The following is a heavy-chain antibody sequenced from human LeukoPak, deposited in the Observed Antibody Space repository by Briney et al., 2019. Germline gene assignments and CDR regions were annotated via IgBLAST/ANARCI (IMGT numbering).Heavy chain of an antibody. CDR2: ISGRGGSP. V-gene: IGHV3-23*01. CDR3: AKEISVAGPYDY. D-gene: IGHD6-19*01. J-gene: IGHJ4*02. Sequence: GGSLRLSCAASGFTFSSYAMSWVRQAPGKGLEWVSAISGRGGSPYYADSVKGRFTISRDNSKNTLYLQMDSLRAEDTAVYYCAKEISVAGPYDYWGQGTLVTVSS. CDR1: GFTFSSYA.